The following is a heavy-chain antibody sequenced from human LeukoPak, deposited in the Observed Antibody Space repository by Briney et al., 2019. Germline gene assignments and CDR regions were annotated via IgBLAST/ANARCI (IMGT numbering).Heavy chain of an antibody. V-gene: IGHV1-69*01. CDR2: IIPMFGTA. CDR1: GGTFSSYA. Sequence: ASVKVSCKASGGTFSSYAISWVRQAPGQGLDWMGGIIPMFGTANYAQKFQGRVTITADESTSTAYMELSSLRSEDTAVYYCARVSVSSSWYVDYYMDVWGKGTTVTISS. J-gene: IGHJ6*03. D-gene: IGHD6-13*01. CDR3: ARVSVSSSWYVDYYMDV.